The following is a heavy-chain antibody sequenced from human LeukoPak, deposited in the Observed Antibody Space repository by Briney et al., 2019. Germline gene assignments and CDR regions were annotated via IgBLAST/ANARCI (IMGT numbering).Heavy chain of an antibody. CDR1: GFTFSSYS. V-gene: IGHV3-21*01. CDR2: ISSSSGYI. J-gene: IGHJ4*02. Sequence: GGSLRLSCAASGFTFSSYSMNWVRQAPGKGLEWVSSISSSSGYIYYADSVKGRFTISRDNAKNSLYLQMNSLRAEDTAVYYCARDQSDCGGDCYSDYWGQGTLVTVSS. D-gene: IGHD2-21*02. CDR3: ARDQSDCGGDCYSDY.